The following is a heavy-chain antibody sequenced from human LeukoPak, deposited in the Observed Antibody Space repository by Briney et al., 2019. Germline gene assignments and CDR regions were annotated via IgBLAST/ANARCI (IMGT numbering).Heavy chain of an antibody. CDR1: GFIFRSYW. CDR2: INPDGSEK. J-gene: IGHJ4*02. Sequence: GGSLRLSCAASGFIFRSYWMSWVRRAPGKGLEWVANINPDGSEKYYMDSVKGRFTISRDNAKNSLFLLMNNLRAEDTAVYYCARLVFLTGYSNFDFWGQGTLVTVSS. D-gene: IGHD3-9*01. V-gene: IGHV3-7*01. CDR3: ARLVFLTGYSNFDF.